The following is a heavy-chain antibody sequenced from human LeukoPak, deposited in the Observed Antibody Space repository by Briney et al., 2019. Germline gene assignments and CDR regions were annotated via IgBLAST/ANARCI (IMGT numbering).Heavy chain of an antibody. CDR1: GGFISSYY. J-gene: IGHJ4*02. CDR2: IYYSGST. Sequence: SETLSLTCTVSGGFISSYYWSWIRQPPGKGLEWIGYIYYSGSTNYNPSLKSRVTISVDTSKNQFSLKLSSVTAADTAVYYCARGGDFWSGYPDYYFDYWGQGTLVTVSS. V-gene: IGHV4-59*01. CDR3: ARGGDFWSGYPDYYFDY. D-gene: IGHD3-3*01.